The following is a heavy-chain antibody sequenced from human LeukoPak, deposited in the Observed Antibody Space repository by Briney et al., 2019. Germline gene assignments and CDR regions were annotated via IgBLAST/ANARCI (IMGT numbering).Heavy chain of an antibody. Sequence: NASGTLSLTCAVSGGSVSSDIWWSWVRQPPGKGLEWIGEIYHSGSTNYNPSLKSRVTISVDKSKNQFSLKLSSVTAADTAVYYCAIYEKTGIADEYAFDIWGQGTMVTVSS. CDR2: IYHSGST. J-gene: IGHJ3*02. CDR1: GGSVSSDIW. D-gene: IGHD6-13*01. V-gene: IGHV4-4*02. CDR3: AIYEKTGIADEYAFDI.